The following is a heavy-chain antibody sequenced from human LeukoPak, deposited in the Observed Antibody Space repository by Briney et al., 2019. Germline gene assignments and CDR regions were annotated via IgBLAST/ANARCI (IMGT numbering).Heavy chain of an antibody. CDR1: GYTFTGYY. CDR3: ARRSDNWFDP. V-gene: IGHV1-2*02. J-gene: IGHJ5*02. CDR2: INPNSGGT. Sequence: ASVKVSCKASGYTFTGYYMHWVRQAPGQGLEWMGWINPNSGGTNYAQKFQGRVTMTRDTSISTAYMELSSLRFDDTAVYYCARRSDNWFDPWGQGTLVTVSS.